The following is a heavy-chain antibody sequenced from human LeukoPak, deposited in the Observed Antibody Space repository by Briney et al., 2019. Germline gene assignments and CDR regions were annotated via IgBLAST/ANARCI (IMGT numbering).Heavy chain of an antibody. Sequence: SETLSLTCTVSGGSISSYYWNWIRQPPGKGLEWIGHVYSSGNGNYNPSLKSRLTMSVDTSKNQFSLKLSSVTAADTAVYYCARLDVWGQGTTVTVSS. J-gene: IGHJ6*02. CDR1: GGSISSYY. CDR2: VYSSGNG. CDR3: ARLDV. V-gene: IGHV4-59*01.